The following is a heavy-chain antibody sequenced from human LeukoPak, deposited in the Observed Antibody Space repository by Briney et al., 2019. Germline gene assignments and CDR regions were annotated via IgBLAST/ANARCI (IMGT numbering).Heavy chain of an antibody. CDR3: ARRYGP. V-gene: IGHV4-39*01. D-gene: IGHD3-16*01. J-gene: IGHJ4*02. CDR1: GGSISGSSYY. Sequence: SETLSLTCTVSGGSISGSSYYWGWIRQPPGKGLEWIGSIYYSGSTYYNPSLKSRVTISVDTSKNQFSLKLNSVTATDTAVYYCARRYGPWGQGTLVTVSS. CDR2: IYYSGST.